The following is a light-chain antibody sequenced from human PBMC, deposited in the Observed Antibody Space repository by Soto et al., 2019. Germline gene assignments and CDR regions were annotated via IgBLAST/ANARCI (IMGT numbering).Light chain of an antibody. J-gene: IGKJ4*01. CDR1: QSLLHSNGYNY. CDR2: LGS. V-gene: IGKV2-28*01. CDR3: MQVLQTPLT. Sequence: DIVMTQSPLSLPVTPGEPASISCRSSQSLLHSNGYNYLGWFLQKPGQSPQLLIYLGSGRASGVPDRFSGSGSGTDFTLKISRVEAEDVGVYYCMQVLQTPLTFGGGTKVDNK.